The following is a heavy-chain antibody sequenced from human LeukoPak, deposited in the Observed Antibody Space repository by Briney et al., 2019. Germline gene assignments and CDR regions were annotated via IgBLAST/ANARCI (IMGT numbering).Heavy chain of an antibody. V-gene: IGHV3-23*01. CDR2: IPDGSSNT. CDR3: ANGHYYDSSGAFDI. D-gene: IGHD3-22*01. Sequence: GGSLRLSCAASGFTFSSYAMSWVRQTPGKGLEWVSTIPDGSSNTYYADSVKGRFTISRDNSKNTLYLQMNSLRAEDTAVYYCANGHYYDSSGAFDIWGQGTMVTVSS. J-gene: IGHJ3*02. CDR1: GFTFSSYA.